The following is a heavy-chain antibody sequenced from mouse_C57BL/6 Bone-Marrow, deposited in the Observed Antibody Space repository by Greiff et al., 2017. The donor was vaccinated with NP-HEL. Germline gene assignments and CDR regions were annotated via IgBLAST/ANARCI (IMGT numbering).Heavy chain of an antibody. D-gene: IGHD1-1*01. CDR3: ARSHGSSYYAMDY. CDR2: IRNKANGYTT. CDR1: GFTFTDYY. J-gene: IGHJ4*01. Sequence: EVMLVESGGGLVQPGGSLSLSCAASGFTFTDYYMSWVRQPPGKALEWLGFIRNKANGYTTEYSASVKGRFTISRYNSQSILYLQMNALRAEDSATYYCARSHGSSYYAMDYWGQGTSVTVSS. V-gene: IGHV7-3*01.